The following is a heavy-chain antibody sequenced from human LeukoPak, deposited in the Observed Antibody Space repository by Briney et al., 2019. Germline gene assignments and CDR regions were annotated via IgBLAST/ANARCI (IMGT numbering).Heavy chain of an antibody. CDR2: INSDGSST. Sequence: QSGGSLRLSCAASGFTFSTYWMHWVRQAPGKGLVWVSRINSDGSSTNYADSVEGRFTISRDNAKNTLYLQMNSLRAEDTAVYYCARVDGSPDYWGQGTLVTVSS. CDR3: ARVDGSPDY. D-gene: IGHD2-15*01. V-gene: IGHV3-74*01. J-gene: IGHJ4*02. CDR1: GFTFSTYW.